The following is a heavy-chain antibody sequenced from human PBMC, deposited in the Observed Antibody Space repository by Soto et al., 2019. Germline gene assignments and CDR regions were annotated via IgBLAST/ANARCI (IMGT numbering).Heavy chain of an antibody. D-gene: IGHD1-26*01. Sequence: QVQLQESGPGLVKLSQTLSLTCSVSGASTVSHYHWTWIRQPPGKGLEWMVYIFNSGTTFYNPSLSRVLSISRDTSGNYFSLELRSVTAADTAVYYCALALGPTTGLDYWGQGTLVTVSS. CDR2: IFNSGTT. V-gene: IGHV4-31*01. CDR3: ALALGPTTGLDY. CDR1: GASTVSHYH. J-gene: IGHJ4*02.